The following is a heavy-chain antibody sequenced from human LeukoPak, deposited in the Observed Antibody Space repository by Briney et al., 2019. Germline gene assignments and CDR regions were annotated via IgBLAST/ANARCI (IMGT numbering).Heavy chain of an antibody. Sequence: GGSLRLSCAASGFTFSSYAMSWVRQAPGKGLEWVSAISGSGGSTYYADSVKGRFTISRDNSKNTLYLQMNSLRAEDTAVYYCAKDPRPYCSSTSCYGDWFDPWGQGTLVTVSS. J-gene: IGHJ5*02. CDR3: AKDPRPYCSSTSCYGDWFDP. CDR2: ISGSGGST. D-gene: IGHD2-2*01. V-gene: IGHV3-23*01. CDR1: GFTFSSYA.